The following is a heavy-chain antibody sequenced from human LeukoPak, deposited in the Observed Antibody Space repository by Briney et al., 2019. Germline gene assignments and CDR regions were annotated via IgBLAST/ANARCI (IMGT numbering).Heavy chain of an antibody. D-gene: IGHD3-10*01. CDR1: GGSIRNYY. CDR2: IYYSGST. J-gene: IGHJ4*02. CDR3: ARVGVYYYGSGLSDY. Sequence: SETLSLTCTVSGGSIRNYYWSWIRQPPGKGLEWIGYIYYSGSTNYNPSLKSRVTMSLDTSKNQFSLNLTSVTAADTAVYYCARVGVYYYGSGLSDYWGQGTLVTVSS. V-gene: IGHV4-59*08.